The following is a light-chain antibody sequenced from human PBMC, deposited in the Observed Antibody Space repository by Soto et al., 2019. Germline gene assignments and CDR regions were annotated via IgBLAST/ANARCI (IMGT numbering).Light chain of an antibody. V-gene: IGKV1-5*03. CDR2: KAS. CDR1: QSISSW. J-gene: IGKJ1*01. Sequence: DIQMTQSPSTLSASVGDRVTITCRASQSISSWLAWYQQKSGKAPKLLIYKASSLESGVPSRFSGSGSGTEFTLTISSLQPDDFATYYCQKYTSYPWTFGQGTKVEIK. CDR3: QKYTSYPWT.